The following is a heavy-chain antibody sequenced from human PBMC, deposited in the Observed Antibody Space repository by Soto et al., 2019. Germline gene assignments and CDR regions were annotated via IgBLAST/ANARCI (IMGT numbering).Heavy chain of an antibody. CDR2: IYSGGGT. CDR1: GVTVSNNY. J-gene: IGHJ4*02. Sequence: EVQLVESGGDLVQPGGSLRLSCAASGVTVSNNYMTWFRQAPGKGLELVSLIYSGGGTYYADSVKGRFTISRDNSKNTVYLQMNSLRAEDTAVYYCARNLPVTTLGYWGQGTLVTVSS. CDR3: ARNLPVTTLGY. V-gene: IGHV3-66*01. D-gene: IGHD4-17*01.